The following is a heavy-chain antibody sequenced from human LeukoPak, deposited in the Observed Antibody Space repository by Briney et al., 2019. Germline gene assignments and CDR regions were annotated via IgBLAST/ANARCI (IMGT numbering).Heavy chain of an antibody. J-gene: IGHJ4*02. D-gene: IGHD3-10*01. Sequence: PSQTLSLTCAVSGGSISRGGYSWSWIRQPPGKGLEWIGYIYYSGSTYYNPSLKSRVTISVDTSKNQFSLKLSSVTAADTAVYYCARGYAQDMVRGDLFDYWGQGTLVTVSS. V-gene: IGHV4-30-4*07. CDR2: IYYSGST. CDR1: GGSISRGGYS. CDR3: ARGYAQDMVRGDLFDY.